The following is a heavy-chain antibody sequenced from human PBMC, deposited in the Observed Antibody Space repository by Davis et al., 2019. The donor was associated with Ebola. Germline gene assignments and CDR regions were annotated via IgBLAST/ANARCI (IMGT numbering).Heavy chain of an antibody. Sequence: AASVKVSCKASGYSFTNYYLHWVRQAPGQGLEWMGIINPSGGNTNYAQKFQGRVTMTRDTSTSTVYIELNSLISEDTAVFYCARDRSSGDYSDPFDYWGQGTLVTVSS. CDR2: INPSGGNT. D-gene: IGHD4-17*01. V-gene: IGHV1-46*01. J-gene: IGHJ4*02. CDR3: ARDRSSGDYSDPFDY. CDR1: GYSFTNYY.